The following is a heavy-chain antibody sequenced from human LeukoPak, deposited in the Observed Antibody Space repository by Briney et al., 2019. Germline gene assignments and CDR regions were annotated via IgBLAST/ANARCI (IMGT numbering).Heavy chain of an antibody. J-gene: IGHJ4*02. CDR2: ISDNGGST. CDR3: AKTIVIPIALGVFDY. Sequence: GGSLRLSCAASGFTFSSSAMSWVRQAPGKGLECVSTISDNGGSTYYADSVKGRFTISRDNSKNTLYLQMNSLRAEDTAIYYCAKTIVIPIALGVFDYWGQGTLVTVSS. D-gene: IGHD3-16*02. CDR1: GFTFSSSA. V-gene: IGHV3-23*01.